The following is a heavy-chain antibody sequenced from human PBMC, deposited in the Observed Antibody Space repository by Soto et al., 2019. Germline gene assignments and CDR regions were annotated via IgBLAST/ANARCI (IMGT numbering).Heavy chain of an antibody. CDR3: ARVRGTAGKRYFDY. J-gene: IGHJ4*02. CDR1: GGSMIAYY. CDR2: TYYSGST. V-gene: IGHV4-59*12. Sequence: SETLSLTCTVSGGSMIAYYWNWMRQPPGKGLQWIGYTYYSGSTTYNPSLKSRVTISVDSSKNQFSRKRDSVTPADTAVYYCARVRGTAGKRYFDYWGPGTLVTVSS. D-gene: IGHD6-13*01.